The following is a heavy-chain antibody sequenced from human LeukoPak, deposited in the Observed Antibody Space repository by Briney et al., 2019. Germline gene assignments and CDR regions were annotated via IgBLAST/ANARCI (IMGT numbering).Heavy chain of an antibody. V-gene: IGHV1-69*04. Sequence: SVKVSCKASGGTFSSYAISWVRQAPGQGLEWMGRIIPILGIANYAQKFQGRVTITADKSTSTAYMELSSLRSEDTAVYYCAREPYGGNSLDYWGQGTLVTVSS. CDR1: GGTFSSYA. J-gene: IGHJ4*02. CDR3: AREPYGGNSLDY. CDR2: IIPILGIA. D-gene: IGHD4-23*01.